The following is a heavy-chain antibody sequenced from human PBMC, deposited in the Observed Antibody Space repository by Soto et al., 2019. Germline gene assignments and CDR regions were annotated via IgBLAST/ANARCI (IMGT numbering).Heavy chain of an antibody. CDR3: ARSPPRVERNNYAGGWFDP. CDR2: MNPNSGNT. CDR1: GYTFTSYD. J-gene: IGHJ5*02. Sequence: QVQLVQSGAEVKKPGASVKVSCKASGYTFTSYDINWVRKATGQGLEWMGWMNPNSGNTGYPQKFQGRVTMTRNTSISTAYMELSSLRFEDTAVYYCARSPPRVERNNYAGGWFDPWGQGTLVTVSS. V-gene: IGHV1-8*01. D-gene: IGHD4-4*01.